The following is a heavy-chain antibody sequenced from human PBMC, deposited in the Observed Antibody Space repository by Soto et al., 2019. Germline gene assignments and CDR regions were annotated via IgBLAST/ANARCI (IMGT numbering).Heavy chain of an antibody. J-gene: IGHJ4*02. Sequence: QVQLVQSGAEVKKPGSSVKVSCKASGGTFSSYAMHWVRQAPGKGLEWVAVISYDGSNKYYADSVKGRFTISRDNSKNTLYLQMNSLRAEDTAVYYCARDRVGIPVRYCTNGVCYTPFFDYWGQGTLVTVSS. D-gene: IGHD2-8*01. CDR1: GGTFSSYA. CDR2: ISYDGSNK. CDR3: ARDRVGIPVRYCTNGVCYTPFFDY. V-gene: IGHV3-30-3*01.